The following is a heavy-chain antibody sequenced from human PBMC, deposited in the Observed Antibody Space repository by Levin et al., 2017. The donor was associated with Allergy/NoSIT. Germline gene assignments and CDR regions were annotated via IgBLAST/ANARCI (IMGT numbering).Heavy chain of an antibody. CDR3: SRSRLGEGNFDF. CDR2: SRDRARRHTI. V-gene: IGHV3-72*01. D-gene: IGHD3-16*01. Sequence: GGSLRLSCAASGFIFADHYMDWLRQAPGKGLEWIARSRDRARRHTIEYAASVKGRFIISRDFSKNSVFLQMNSLRTEDTAVYYCSRSRLGEGNFDFWGQGTLVTVSS. J-gene: IGHJ4*02. CDR1: GFIFADHY.